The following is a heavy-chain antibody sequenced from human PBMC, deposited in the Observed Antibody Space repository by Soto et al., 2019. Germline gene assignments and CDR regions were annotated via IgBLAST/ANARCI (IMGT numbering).Heavy chain of an antibody. Sequence: SETLSLTCTVSGGSISSGGYYWSWIRQHQGKGLEWIGYIYYSGSTYYNPSLKSRVTLSVDTPKNRFSLKLSSVTAADTAVYYCARGGIAARPVYYYYGMDVWGQGTTVTVSS. CDR2: IYYSGST. CDR1: GGSISSGGYY. D-gene: IGHD6-6*01. V-gene: IGHV4-31*03. CDR3: ARGGIAARPVYYYYGMDV. J-gene: IGHJ6*02.